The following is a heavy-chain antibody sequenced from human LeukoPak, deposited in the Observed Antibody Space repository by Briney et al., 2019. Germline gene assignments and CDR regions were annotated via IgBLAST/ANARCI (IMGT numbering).Heavy chain of an antibody. D-gene: IGHD6-19*01. CDR2: IYHSGKT. Sequence: SETLSLTCKVSGYSINSGYYWGWIRQPPGKGLEWIGSIYHSGKTYYNPSLKSRVTISVETSKNQFSLKLSSMTAADTAVYYCARDRISVSDPPNWFDPWGQGTLVTVSS. V-gene: IGHV4-38-2*02. CDR1: GYSINSGYY. CDR3: ARDRISVSDPPNWFDP. J-gene: IGHJ5*02.